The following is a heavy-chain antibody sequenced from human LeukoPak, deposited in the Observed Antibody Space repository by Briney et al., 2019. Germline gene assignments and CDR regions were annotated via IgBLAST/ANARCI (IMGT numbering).Heavy chain of an antibody. Sequence: SETLSLTCTVSGGSISSGGYYWSWIRQPPGKGLEWIGYIYHSGSTYYNPSLKSRVTISVDRSKNQFSLKLSSVTAADTAVYYCVRDRELAYWGQGILVTVSS. D-gene: IGHD1-1*01. J-gene: IGHJ4*02. V-gene: IGHV4-30-2*01. CDR3: VRDRELAY. CDR2: IYHSGST. CDR1: GGSISSGGYY.